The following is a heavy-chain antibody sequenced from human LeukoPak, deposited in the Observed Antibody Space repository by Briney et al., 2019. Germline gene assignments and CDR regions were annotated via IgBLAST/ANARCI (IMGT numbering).Heavy chain of an antibody. V-gene: IGHV4-4*07. CDR2: IYTSGST. CDR3: ARDLMDCTNGVCYSLYYMDV. CDR1: GGSISSYY. J-gene: IGHJ6*03. D-gene: IGHD2-8*01. Sequence: SETLSLTCTVSGGSISSYYWSWIRQPAGKGLEWIGRIYTSGSTNYNPSLKSRVTISVDTSKNQFSLKLSSVTAADTAVYYCARDLMDCTNGVCYSLYYMDVWGKGTTVTVSS.